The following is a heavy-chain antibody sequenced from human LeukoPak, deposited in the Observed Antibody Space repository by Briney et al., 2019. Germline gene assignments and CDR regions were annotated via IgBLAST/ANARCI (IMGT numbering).Heavy chain of an antibody. CDR1: GFSFSSHW. J-gene: IGHJ4*02. CDR2: IKQDGSDK. CDR3: ARVHGNDALDY. V-gene: IGHV3-7*03. D-gene: IGHD1-1*01. Sequence: GGSLRLSCAVSGFSFSSHWMTWVRQAPGKGLEWVANIKQDGSDKYYVDSVKGRFTISRDNAKYSLYLQMNSLRAEDTALYYCARVHGNDALDYWGQGTLVTVSS.